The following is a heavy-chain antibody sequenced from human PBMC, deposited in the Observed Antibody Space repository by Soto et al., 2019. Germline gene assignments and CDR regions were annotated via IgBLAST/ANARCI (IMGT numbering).Heavy chain of an antibody. CDR3: AKDLDPYYYDSSGHPPA. V-gene: IGHV3-23*01. CDR2: ISGSGGST. CDR1: GFTFSSCA. D-gene: IGHD3-22*01. Sequence: GGSLRLSCAASGFTFSSCAMSWVRQAPGKGLEWVSAISGSGGSTYYADSVKGRFTISRDNSKNTLYLQMNSLRAEDTAVYYCAKDLDPYYYDSSGHPPAWGQGTLVTVSS. J-gene: IGHJ5*02.